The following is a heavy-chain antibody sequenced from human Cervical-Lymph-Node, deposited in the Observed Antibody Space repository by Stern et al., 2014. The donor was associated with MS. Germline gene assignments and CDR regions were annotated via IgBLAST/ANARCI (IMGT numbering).Heavy chain of an antibody. CDR2: IHSDGSTT. J-gene: IGHJ4*02. Sequence: EVQLLESGGGLVQPGGSLRLSCAASGFTFSRYWMHWVRQVPGKGLVWVSRIHSDGSTTTYADSVEGRFTVSRDNAKNTLYLQMNSLRGEDTAVYYCARALTGDHLDYWGQGTLVTVSS. CDR1: GFTFSRYW. CDR3: ARALTGDHLDY. D-gene: IGHD4-17*01. V-gene: IGHV3-74*02.